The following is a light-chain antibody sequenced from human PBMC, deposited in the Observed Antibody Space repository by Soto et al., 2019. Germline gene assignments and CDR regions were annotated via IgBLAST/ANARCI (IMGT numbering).Light chain of an antibody. CDR3: QQYNSWWT. CDR1: QSISSW. CDR2: DAS. V-gene: IGKV1-5*01. Sequence: QMTQSPSTLSASVGDRVTITCRASQSISSWLAWYQQKPGKAPKLLIYDASSLESGVPSRFSGSGSGTEFTLTISSLQPDDFATYYCQQYNSWWTFGQGTKV. J-gene: IGKJ1*01.